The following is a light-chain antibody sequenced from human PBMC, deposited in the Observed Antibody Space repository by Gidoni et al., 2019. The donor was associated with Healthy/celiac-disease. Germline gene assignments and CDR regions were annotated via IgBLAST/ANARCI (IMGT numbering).Light chain of an antibody. CDR2: GAS. CDR1: QSVSSN. V-gene: IGKV3-15*01. Sequence: EIVMTQSPATLSVSPGERVTLSCRASQSVSSNLAWYQQKPGQAPRLLFYGASTRATGLPARFSGSGSGTEFTLTISSLQSEDFAVYYCQQYNNWPPLTFGGGTKVEIK. J-gene: IGKJ4*01. CDR3: QQYNNWPPLT.